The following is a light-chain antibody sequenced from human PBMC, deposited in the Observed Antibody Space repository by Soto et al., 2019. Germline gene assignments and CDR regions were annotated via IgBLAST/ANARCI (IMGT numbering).Light chain of an antibody. J-gene: IGLJ1*01. V-gene: IGLV2-14*01. CDR3: SSYTVTTAIV. Sequence: QSVLAQPASVSGSPGQSITISCTGTSSDVGGCNFVSWYQQHPGKAPKLMISEVSNRPSGVSNRFSVSKSGNTASLTISELQTEDEADYYCSSYTVTTAIVFGSGTKVTVL. CDR2: EVS. CDR1: SSDVGGCNF.